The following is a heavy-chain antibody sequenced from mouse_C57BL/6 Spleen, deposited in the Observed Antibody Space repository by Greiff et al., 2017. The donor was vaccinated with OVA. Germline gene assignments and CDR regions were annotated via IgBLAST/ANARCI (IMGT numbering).Heavy chain of an antibody. V-gene: IGHV5-4*01. D-gene: IGHD2-10*02. J-gene: IGHJ2*01. CDR3: ARVPSYFDY. CDR2: ISDGGSYT. Sequence: QRVESGGGLVKPGGSLKLSCAASGFTFSSYAMSWVRQTPEKRLEWVATISDGGSYTYYPDNVKGRFTISRDNAKNNLYLQMSHLKSEDTAMYYCARVPSYFDYWGQGTTLTVSS. CDR1: GFTFSSYA.